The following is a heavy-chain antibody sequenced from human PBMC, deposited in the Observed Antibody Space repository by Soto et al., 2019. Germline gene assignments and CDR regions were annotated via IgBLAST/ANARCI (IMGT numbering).Heavy chain of an antibody. CDR2: ISHSGPT. Sequence: QLQLQASGSGLLKPSQTLSLTCAVSGGSIGSSAYSWSWVRQPSGKGLEWIGYISHSGPTYSNPSLKSRVTISVDRSRNHFSLRLASVTAADTAIYYCARVVAGSNRVRGTTPLVTALRGYYGMDVGAQGTTVTVSS. CDR3: ARVVAGSNRVRGTTPLVTALRGYYGMDV. V-gene: IGHV4-30-2*01. J-gene: IGHJ6*02. D-gene: IGHD2-21*02. CDR1: GGSIGSSAYS.